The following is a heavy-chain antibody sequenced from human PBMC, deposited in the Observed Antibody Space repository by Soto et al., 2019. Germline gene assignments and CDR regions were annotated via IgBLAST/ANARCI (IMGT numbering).Heavy chain of an antibody. Sequence: QVQLQESGPGLVKPSETLSLTCTVSGGSINNDYWSWIRQPPGKGLEWIGHMYYSGSTNYNPSLKSRVTISVDTSQNQFSLKLSSVTAADTAVYYCAREASAGPFDYWGQGTLVTVSS. D-gene: IGHD6-13*01. V-gene: IGHV4-59*01. J-gene: IGHJ4*02. CDR3: AREASAGPFDY. CDR2: MYYSGST. CDR1: GGSINNDY.